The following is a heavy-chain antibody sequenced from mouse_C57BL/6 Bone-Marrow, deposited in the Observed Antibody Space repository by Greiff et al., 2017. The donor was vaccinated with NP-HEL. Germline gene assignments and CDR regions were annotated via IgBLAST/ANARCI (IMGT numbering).Heavy chain of an antibody. CDR1: GYTFTDYE. CDR2: IDPETGGT. CDR3: TRGGSTVVARDFDY. D-gene: IGHD1-1*01. V-gene: IGHV1-15*01. Sequence: VKLVESGAELVRPGASVTLSCKASGYTFTDYEMHWVKQTPVHGLEWIGAIDPETGGTAYNQKFKGKAILTADKSSSTAYMELRSLTSEDSAVYYCTRGGSTVVARDFDYWGQGTTLTVSS. J-gene: IGHJ2*01.